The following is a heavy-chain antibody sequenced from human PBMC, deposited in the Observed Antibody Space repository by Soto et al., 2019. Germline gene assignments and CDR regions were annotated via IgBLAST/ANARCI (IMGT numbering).Heavy chain of an antibody. Sequence: SETLSLTCSVSGASMNIYFWSWIRQPPGKGLEWLGFISDRGSANYNPSLRTRLTISMDTAKNQFSLSLNSVRAADSGVYFCAMFCGGDCYSGDAFDIWGQGRLVTVSS. J-gene: IGHJ3*02. CDR1: GASMNIYF. D-gene: IGHD2-21*02. CDR2: ISDRGSA. CDR3: AMFCGGDCYSGDAFDI. V-gene: IGHV4-59*03.